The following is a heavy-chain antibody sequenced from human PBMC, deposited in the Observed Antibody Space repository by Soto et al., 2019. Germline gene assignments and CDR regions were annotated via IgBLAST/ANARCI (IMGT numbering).Heavy chain of an antibody. V-gene: IGHV3-43*01. D-gene: IGHD6-6*01. J-gene: IGHJ2*01. CDR3: ATSIAARQGGYWYFDL. Sequence: GGSLRLSCAASGFTFDDYTMHWVRQAPGKGLEWVSLISWDGGSTYYADSVKGRFTISRDNSKNSLYLQMNSLRTEDTALYYCATSIAARQGGYWYFDLWGRSTLVTVSS. CDR2: ISWDGGST. CDR1: GFTFDDYT.